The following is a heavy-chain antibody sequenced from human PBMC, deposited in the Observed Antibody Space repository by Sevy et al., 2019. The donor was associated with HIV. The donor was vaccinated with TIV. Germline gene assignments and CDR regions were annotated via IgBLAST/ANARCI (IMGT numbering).Heavy chain of an antibody. Sequence: GGSLRLSCVASGFTFSSYEMNWVRQAPGKGLEWVSYISNSGTSMYYSDSVKGRFTISRDNARNSLYLKMNSQRAEDTAVYYCARDLPPSATTVAHFDCWGQGTLVTVSS. D-gene: IGHD4-17*01. CDR2: ISNSGTSM. CDR1: GFTFSSYE. CDR3: ARDLPPSATTVAHFDC. J-gene: IGHJ4*02. V-gene: IGHV3-48*03.